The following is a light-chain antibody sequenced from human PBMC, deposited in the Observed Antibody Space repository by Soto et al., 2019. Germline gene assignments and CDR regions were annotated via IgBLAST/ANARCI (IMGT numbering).Light chain of an antibody. CDR1: QSISSY. J-gene: IGKJ4*01. Sequence: DMQMTQSPSSLSASVGDRVTITCRASQSISSYLNWYQQKPGKAPKLLIYAASSLQSGVPSRFSGSGSGTDFTLTISSLQPEDFASNYCQQSYSTLLTFGGGTKVEIK. CDR3: QQSYSTLLT. CDR2: AAS. V-gene: IGKV1-39*01.